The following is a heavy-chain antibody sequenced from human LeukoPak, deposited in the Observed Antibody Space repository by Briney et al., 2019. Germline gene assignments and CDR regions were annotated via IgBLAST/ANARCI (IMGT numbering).Heavy chain of an antibody. V-gene: IGHV6-1*01. Sequence: SQTLSLTCAISVDSVSINGAAWNWIRQSPSRGLEWLGRTYYRSKWYNDYAVSVKSRITINPDTSKNQFSLQLNSVTPEDTAVYYCARVKWELPHYFDYWGQGTLVTVSS. CDR3: ARVKWELPHYFDY. D-gene: IGHD1-26*01. J-gene: IGHJ4*02. CDR1: VDSVSINGAA. CDR2: TYYRSKWYN.